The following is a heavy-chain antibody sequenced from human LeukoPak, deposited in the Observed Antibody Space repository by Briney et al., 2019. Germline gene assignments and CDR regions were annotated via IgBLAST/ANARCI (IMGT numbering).Heavy chain of an antibody. V-gene: IGHV3-30*04. CDR1: GFTFSSYA. CDR3: ARAFSTTAFDY. Sequence: GGSLRLSCAASGFTFSSYAMPWVRQAPGKGLEWVAVISYDGSNKYYADSVKGRFTISRDNSKNTLYLQMNSLRAEDTAVYYCARAFSTTAFDYWGQGTLVTVSS. CDR2: ISYDGSNK. J-gene: IGHJ4*02. D-gene: IGHD4-17*01.